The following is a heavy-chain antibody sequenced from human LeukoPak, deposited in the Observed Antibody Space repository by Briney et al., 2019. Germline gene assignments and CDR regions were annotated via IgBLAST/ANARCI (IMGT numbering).Heavy chain of an antibody. D-gene: IGHD4-17*01. V-gene: IGHV3-21*01. J-gene: IGHJ3*02. Sequence: GGSLRLSCAASGFTFSSYSMHWVRQAAGKGLEWVSSISSSSSSYSYTYYADSVKGRFTISRDNAKNTLLLQLSSLRCDDTAAYYCARPQVNDYGDCGIWGQGTMVAVSS. CDR2: ISSSSSSYSYT. CDR3: ARPQVNDYGDCGI. CDR1: GFTFSSYS.